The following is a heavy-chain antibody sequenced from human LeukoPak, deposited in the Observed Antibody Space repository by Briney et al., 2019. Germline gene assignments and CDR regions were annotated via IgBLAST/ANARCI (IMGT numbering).Heavy chain of an antibody. J-gene: IGHJ3*02. CDR3: AKLIAVDDAFDI. V-gene: IGHV3-9*01. CDR2: ISWNSGSK. Sequence: GGSLRLSCAASGFTFDDYAMHWVRQAPGKGLEWVSGISWNSGSKGYAGSVKGRFTISRDNAKNSLYLQMNSLRAEDTALYYCAKLIAVDDAFDIWGQGTMVAVSS. D-gene: IGHD6-19*01. CDR1: GFTFDDYA.